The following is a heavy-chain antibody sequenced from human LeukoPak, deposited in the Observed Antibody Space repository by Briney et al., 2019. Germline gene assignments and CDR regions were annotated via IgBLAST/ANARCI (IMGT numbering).Heavy chain of an antibody. Sequence: PGGSLRLSCAASGFTFSSYSMNWVRQAPGEGLEWVSSISSSGTYIYYADSVKGRFTISRDNAKNSLFLQMNSLRAEDTAVYYCAKTVQEVYYFDYWGQGTLVTVSS. D-gene: IGHD4-17*01. CDR2: ISSSGTYI. V-gene: IGHV3-21*01. CDR3: AKTVQEVYYFDY. CDR1: GFTFSSYS. J-gene: IGHJ4*02.